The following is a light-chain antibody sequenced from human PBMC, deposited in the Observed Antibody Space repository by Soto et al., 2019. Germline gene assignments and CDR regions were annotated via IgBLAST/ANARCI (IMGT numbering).Light chain of an antibody. J-gene: IGLJ2*01. CDR1: SSDVGGYNY. V-gene: IGLV2-14*01. CDR2: DVS. Sequence: QSALTQPASVSGSPGQSITISCTGTSSDVGGYNYVSWYQQHPGKAPKLMIYDVSNRPSGVSNRFSGSKSGNTASLTISGLQAEDEADYYCGSYTSSSTQVFGGGTKLTVL. CDR3: GSYTSSSTQV.